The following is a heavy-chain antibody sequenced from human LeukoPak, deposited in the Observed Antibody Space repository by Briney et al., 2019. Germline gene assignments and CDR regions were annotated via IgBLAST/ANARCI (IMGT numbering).Heavy chain of an antibody. Sequence: SGGSLRLSCAASGFTFSDYYMSWIRQAPGKGLEWVSYISSSGSTIYYADSVKGRFTISRDNAKNSLYLQMNSLRAEDTAVYYCARVFKVAIFGVDTLSGAFDIWGQGTMVTVSS. V-gene: IGHV3-11*01. J-gene: IGHJ3*02. D-gene: IGHD3-3*01. CDR3: ARVFKVAIFGVDTLSGAFDI. CDR1: GFTFSDYY. CDR2: ISSSGSTI.